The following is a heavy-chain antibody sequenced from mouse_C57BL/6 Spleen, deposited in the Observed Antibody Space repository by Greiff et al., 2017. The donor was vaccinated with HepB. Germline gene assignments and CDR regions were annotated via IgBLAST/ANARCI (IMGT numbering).Heavy chain of an antibody. CDR3: ARPSTVVATGIDV. CDR2: IHPNSGST. CDR1: GYTFTSYW. D-gene: IGHD1-1*01. Sequence: QVQLQQPGAELVKPGASVKLSCKASGYTFTSYWMHWVKQRPGQGLEWIGMIHPNSGSTNYNEKFKSKATLTVDKSSSTAYMQLSSLTSEDSAVYYCARPSTVVATGIDVWGTGTTVTVSS. V-gene: IGHV1-64*01. J-gene: IGHJ1*03.